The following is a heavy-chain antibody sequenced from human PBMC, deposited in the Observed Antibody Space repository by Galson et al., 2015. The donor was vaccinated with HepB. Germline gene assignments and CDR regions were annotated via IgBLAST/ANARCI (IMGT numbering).Heavy chain of an antibody. V-gene: IGHV1-69*10. J-gene: IGHJ6*02. CDR1: GGTFSTYG. CDR2: IIPIYGVT. Sequence: SVKVSCKASGGTFSTYGVSWVRQAPGQGPEWMGGIIPIYGVTDYAQKFQGRVTITADRSTSTVYMELRSLRSDDTGVYFCARDRNDCSGGSCYPPQSQYYGMDVWGQGTTVTVSS. D-gene: IGHD2-15*01. CDR3: ARDRNDCSGGSCYPPQSQYYGMDV.